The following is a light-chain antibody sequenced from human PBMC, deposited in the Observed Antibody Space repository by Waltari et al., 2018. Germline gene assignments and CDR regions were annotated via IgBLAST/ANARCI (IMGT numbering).Light chain of an antibody. CDR1: SSDVGGYTY. Sequence: QSALTQPPSASGSPGQSVTISCTGTSSDVGGYTYVSWYQHHPGKAPTLMISEVNKRPSGVPDRFSGSKSGNTASLTVSGLQADDEADYYCTSYAGSHNWVFGGGTKLTVL. CDR3: TSYAGSHNWV. V-gene: IGLV2-8*01. CDR2: EVN. J-gene: IGLJ2*01.